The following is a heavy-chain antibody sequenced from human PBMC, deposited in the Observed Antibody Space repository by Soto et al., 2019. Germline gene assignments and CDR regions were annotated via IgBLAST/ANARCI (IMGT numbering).Heavy chain of an antibody. CDR2: IFHNGNT. J-gene: IGHJ6*02. Sequence: QVQLQESGPGLVKPSGTLSLTCAVSGGSISSSNWWRWVRQPPGKGLEWIGEIFHNGNTYSNPSLTGRVTMSVDKSKNQFSLNLNSVTAADPAVYYCASRTYAMDVWGQGTTVTVSS. V-gene: IGHV4-4*02. CDR1: GGSISSSNW. CDR3: ASRTYAMDV.